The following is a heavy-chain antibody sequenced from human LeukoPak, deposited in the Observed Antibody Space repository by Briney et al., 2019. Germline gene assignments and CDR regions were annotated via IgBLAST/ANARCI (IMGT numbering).Heavy chain of an antibody. V-gene: IGHV3-66*02. D-gene: IGHD6-19*01. J-gene: IGHJ4*02. Sequence: GGSLRLSCAASGFTVSSNYMSWVRQAPGKGLEWVSVIYSGGGTYYAASVKGRFTISRDNSKNTLYLQMNSLRAEDTAVYYCARGPQWLVPYFDYWGQGTLVTVSS. CDR1: GFTVSSNY. CDR2: IYSGGGT. CDR3: ARGPQWLVPYFDY.